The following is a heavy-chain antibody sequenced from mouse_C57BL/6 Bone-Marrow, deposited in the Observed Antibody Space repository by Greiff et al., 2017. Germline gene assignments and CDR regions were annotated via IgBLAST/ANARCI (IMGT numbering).Heavy chain of an antibody. CDR3: AREEIYYDYGFAY. J-gene: IGHJ3*01. Sequence: VQLQQPGAELVMPGASVKLSCKASGYTFTSYWMHWVKQRPGQGLEWIGEIDPSDSYTNYNQKFKGKSTLTVDKSSSTAYMQLSSLTSEDSAVYYCAREEIYYDYGFAYWGHGTLVTVSA. D-gene: IGHD2-4*01. CDR1: GYTFTSYW. V-gene: IGHV1-69*01. CDR2: IDPSDSYT.